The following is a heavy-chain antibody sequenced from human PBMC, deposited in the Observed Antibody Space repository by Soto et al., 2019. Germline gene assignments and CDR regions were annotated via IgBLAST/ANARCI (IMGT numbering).Heavy chain of an antibody. V-gene: IGHV3-15*07. J-gene: IGHJ4*02. CDR1: VVTISNAW. CDR3: STEGYSSSWDLDY. CDR2: IKRKADGGTT. D-gene: IGHD6-13*01. Sequence: GGSLSLSCAASVVTISNAWMNWVRQAPGKGLEWVGRIKRKADGGTTHYAAPVKGRFTISRDDSKNTLYLQMNSLKTEDTAVYYCSTEGYSSSWDLDYWGQGTLVTVSS.